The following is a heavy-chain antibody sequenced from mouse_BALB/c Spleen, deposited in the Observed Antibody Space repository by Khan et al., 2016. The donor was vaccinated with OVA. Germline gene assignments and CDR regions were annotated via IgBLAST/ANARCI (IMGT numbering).Heavy chain of an antibody. CDR3: ARTGYYYFDY. V-gene: IGHV5-17*02. J-gene: IGHJ2*01. Sequence: EVQLLETGGGLVQPGGSRKLSCAASGFTFSGFGMHWVRQAPEKGLEWVAFISSDSNTIYYADTVKGRFTISRDNPKKTLFLQMTSLRSEDTAMYFCARTGYYYFDYWGQGTTLTVSS. CDR2: ISSDSNTI. D-gene: IGHD2-3*01. CDR1: GFTFSGFG.